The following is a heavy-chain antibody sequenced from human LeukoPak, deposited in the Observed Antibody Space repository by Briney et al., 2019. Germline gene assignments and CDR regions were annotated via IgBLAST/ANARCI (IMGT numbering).Heavy chain of an antibody. D-gene: IGHD6-13*01. J-gene: IGHJ5*02. CDR3: ARSIAAAGTPLDWFDP. V-gene: IGHV4-61*01. CDR2: IYYSGST. CDR1: GGSISSSSYY. Sequence: SETLSLTCTVSGGSISSSSYYWSWIRQPPGKGLEWIGYIYYSGSTNYNPSLKSRVTISVDTSKNQFSLKLSSVTAADTAVYYCARSIAAAGTPLDWFDPWGQGTLVTVSS.